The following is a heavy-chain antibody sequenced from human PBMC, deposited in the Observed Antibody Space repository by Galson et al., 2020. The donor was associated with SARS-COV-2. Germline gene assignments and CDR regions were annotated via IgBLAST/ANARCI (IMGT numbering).Heavy chain of an antibody. CDR1: AFPFSSYS. D-gene: IGHD2-15*01. CDR3: ARVGGMATTPASYYYYGLDV. CDR2: ISAGSSYI. J-gene: IGHJ6*02. Sequence: GESLKISCAASAFPFSSYSMNWVRQAPAKGLEWVSSISAGSSYIYYADSVKGRFTISRDNAKNSLYLQMNSLRADDTAVYYCARVGGMATTPASYYYYGLDVWGPGTTVTVSS. V-gene: IGHV3-21*01.